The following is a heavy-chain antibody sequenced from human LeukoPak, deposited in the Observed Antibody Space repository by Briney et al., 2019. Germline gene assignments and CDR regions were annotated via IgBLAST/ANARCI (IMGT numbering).Heavy chain of an antibody. J-gene: IGHJ3*02. V-gene: IGHV1-69*13. D-gene: IGHD2-2*01. CDR2: IIPIFGTA. CDR1: GGTFSSYA. Sequence: SVKVSCKASGGTFSSYAISWVRQAPGQGLEWMGGIIPIFGTANYAQKFQGRVTITADESTSTAYMELSSLRSEDTAVYYCARAPSVVPAAIRWGAFDIWGQGTMVTVSS. CDR3: ARAPSVVPAAIRWGAFDI.